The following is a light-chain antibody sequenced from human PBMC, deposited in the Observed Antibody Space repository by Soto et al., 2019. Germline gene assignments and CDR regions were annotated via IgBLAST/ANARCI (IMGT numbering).Light chain of an antibody. V-gene: IGKV1-5*03. Sequence: DIQMTQSPSTLSASIGDRVAITCRASDNIGPWVAWYQQKPGKAPKLLIYKASTLETGAPSRFAGSGSGTAFTLTITRLQPDDFATYYCQHYNSYSRTFGQGTKVEV. J-gene: IGKJ1*01. CDR3: QHYNSYSRT. CDR2: KAS. CDR1: DNIGPW.